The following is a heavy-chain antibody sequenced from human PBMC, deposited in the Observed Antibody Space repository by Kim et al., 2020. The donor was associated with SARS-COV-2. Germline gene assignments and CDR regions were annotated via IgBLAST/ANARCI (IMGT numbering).Heavy chain of an antibody. J-gene: IGHJ4*02. D-gene: IGHD3-22*01. CDR1: GGSISSGGYY. CDR3: ARTPEYYYDSSGYYPASGAPDY. CDR2: IYYSGST. V-gene: IGHV4-31*03. Sequence: SETLSLTCTVSGGSISSGGYYWSWIRQHPGKGLEWIGYIYYSGSTYYNPSLKSRVTISVDTSKNQFSLKLSSVTAADTAVYYCARTPEYYYDSSGYYPASGAPDYWGQGTLVTVSS.